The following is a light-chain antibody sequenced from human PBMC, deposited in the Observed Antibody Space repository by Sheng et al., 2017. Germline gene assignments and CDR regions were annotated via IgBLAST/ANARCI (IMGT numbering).Light chain of an antibody. V-gene: IGKV3-11*01. CDR2: DVS. CDR1: QYISAY. CDR3: QQYGSSPPIT. Sequence: EIVLAQSPVTLSVSPGERATLSCRASQYISAYLAWYQQKPGQAPRLIIYDVSNRATGIPARFSGSGSGTDFTLTIRNLEPEDVAVYYCQQYGSSPPITFGQGTRLEIK. J-gene: IGKJ5*01.